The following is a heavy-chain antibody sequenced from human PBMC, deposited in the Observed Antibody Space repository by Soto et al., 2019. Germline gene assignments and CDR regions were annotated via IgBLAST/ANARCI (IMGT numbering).Heavy chain of an antibody. Sequence: QVQLVESGGGVVQPGRSLRLSCAASGVTFSSYGMHWVRQAPGKGLEWVAVIWYDGSNNYYADSVKGRFTISRDNSKNTLYLQMNSLRAEDTAVYYCARDTPMVLFDYWGQGTMVTVSS. CDR2: IWYDGSNN. D-gene: IGHD3-10*01. V-gene: IGHV3-33*01. CDR1: GVTFSSYG. CDR3: ARDTPMVLFDY. J-gene: IGHJ4*02.